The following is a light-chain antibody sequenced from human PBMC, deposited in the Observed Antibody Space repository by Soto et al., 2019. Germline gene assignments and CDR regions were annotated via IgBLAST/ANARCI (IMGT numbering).Light chain of an antibody. Sequence: QPVLTQSSSASASLGSSVKLTCTLSSGHRAYIIAWHQQQPGKAPRYLMKLEGSGSYNKGSGVPDRFSGSSSGADRYLTIANLQFEDEADYYYETWDTNTRVFGGGTKLTVL. J-gene: IGLJ3*02. CDR3: ETWDTNTRV. CDR1: SGHRAYI. CDR2: LEGSGSY. V-gene: IGLV4-60*02.